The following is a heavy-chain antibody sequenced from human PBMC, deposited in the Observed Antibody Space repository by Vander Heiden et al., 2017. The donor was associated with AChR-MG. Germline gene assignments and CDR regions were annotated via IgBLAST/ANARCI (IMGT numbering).Heavy chain of an antibody. CDR2: IYYSGST. V-gene: IGHV4-31*03. Sequence: QVQLQESGPGLVKPSQTLSLTCTVPGGSISSGGYYWSWIRQHPGKGLEWIGYIYYSGSTYYNPSLKSRVTISVDTSKNQFSLKLSSVTAADTAVYYCAREVRIAAAGFFAYYFDYWGQGTLVTVSS. D-gene: IGHD6-13*01. CDR3: AREVRIAAAGFFAYYFDY. CDR1: GGSISSGGYY. J-gene: IGHJ4*02.